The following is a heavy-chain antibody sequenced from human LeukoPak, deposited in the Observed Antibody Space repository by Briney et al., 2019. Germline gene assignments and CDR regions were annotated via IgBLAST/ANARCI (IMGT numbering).Heavy chain of an antibody. CDR2: INTSGST. J-gene: IGHJ3*02. D-gene: IGHD2-2*01. V-gene: IGHV4-4*07. Sequence: SETLSLTCTVSGGSLSSYYWSWIRQPAGEGLEWIGRINTSGSTNYNPSLKSRVTMSVDTSKKQFSLKLSSVTAADTAVYYCARNLLPPAKGAFDIWGQGTLVTVSS. CDR1: GGSLSSYY. CDR3: ARNLLPPAKGAFDI.